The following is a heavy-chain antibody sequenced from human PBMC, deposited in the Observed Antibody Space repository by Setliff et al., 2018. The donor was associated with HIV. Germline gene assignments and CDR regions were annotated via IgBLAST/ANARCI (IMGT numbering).Heavy chain of an antibody. D-gene: IGHD6-19*01. V-gene: IGHV3-30*02. J-gene: IGHJ6*03. CDR2: IRYDGSNK. CDR3: AKRGYVSAWYDEPVQFYQHMDV. CDR1: GFTFSTSG. Sequence: GGSLRLSCIGSGFTFSTSGMHWVRQAPGKGLEWVAFIRYDGSNKYYVDSVKGRFTISRDNSKNTLYMQMNNLRAEDTAVYYCAKRGYVSAWYDEPVQFYQHMDVWGKGTTVTVSS.